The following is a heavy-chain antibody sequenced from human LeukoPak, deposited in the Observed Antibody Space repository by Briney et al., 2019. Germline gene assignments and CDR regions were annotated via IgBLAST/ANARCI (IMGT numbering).Heavy chain of an antibody. CDR2: IRGSGGSK. D-gene: IGHD2-15*01. V-gene: IGHV3-23*01. CDR1: GFTFSSYA. CDR3: AKGGSGHSVGGSCYYDY. Sequence: PGGSLRLSCAASGFTFSSYAVSWVRQAPGRGLEWVSAIRGSGGSKYYADSVKGRFTISRDNSKNTLYLQMNSLRAQDTAVYYCAKGGSGHSVGGSCYYDYWGQGTLVTVSS. J-gene: IGHJ4*02.